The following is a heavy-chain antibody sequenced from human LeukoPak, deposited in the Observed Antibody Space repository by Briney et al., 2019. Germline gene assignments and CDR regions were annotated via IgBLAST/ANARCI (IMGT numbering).Heavy chain of an antibody. J-gene: IGHJ3*02. CDR3: ATIEMATLDYAFDI. V-gene: IGHV1-69*13. Sequence: SVKVSCKASGGTFSSYTISWVRQAPGQGLEWMGGIIPIFGTANYAQKFQGRVTITADESTSTAYMELSSLRSEDTAVYYCATIEMATLDYAFDIWGQGTMVTVSS. CDR2: IIPIFGTA. CDR1: GGTFSSYT. D-gene: IGHD5-24*01.